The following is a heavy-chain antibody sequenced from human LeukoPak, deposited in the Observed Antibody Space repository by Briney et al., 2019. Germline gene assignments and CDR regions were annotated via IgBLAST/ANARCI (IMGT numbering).Heavy chain of an antibody. V-gene: IGHV1-69*06. CDR2: IIPIFGTA. CDR1: GGTFSSYA. J-gene: IGHJ6*04. D-gene: IGHD4-17*01. CDR3: ARENGDYGYYYGMGV. Sequence: ASVKVSCKASGGTFSSYAISWVRQAPGQGLEWMGGIIPIFGTANYAQKFQGRVTITADKSTSTAYMGLSSLRSEDTAVYYCARENGDYGYYYGMGVWGKGTTVTVSS.